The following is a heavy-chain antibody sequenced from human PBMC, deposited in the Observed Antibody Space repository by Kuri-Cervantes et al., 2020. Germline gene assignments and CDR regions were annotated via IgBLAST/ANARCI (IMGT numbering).Heavy chain of an antibody. J-gene: IGHJ4*02. CDR1: GFTFSSYG. CDR2: ISYDGSSK. V-gene: IGHV3-30*18. Sequence: GESLKISCAASGFTFSSYGMHWVRQAPGKGLEWVAVISYDGSSKYYADSVKGRFTISRDNSKNTLYLQMNSLRAEDTAVYYCAKDAVGATTWVDYWGQGTLVTVSS. D-gene: IGHD1-26*01. CDR3: AKDAVGATTWVDY.